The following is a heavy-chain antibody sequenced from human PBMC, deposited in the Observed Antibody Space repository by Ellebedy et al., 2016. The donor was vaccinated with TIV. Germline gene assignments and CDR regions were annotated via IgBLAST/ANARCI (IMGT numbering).Heavy chain of an antibody. CDR1: GFTFNIYW. CDR3: IREGLGGSFDI. D-gene: IGHD3-16*01. J-gene: IGHJ3*02. Sequence: PGGSLRLSRAASGFTFNIYWMHWVRQGPGKGLVWVSRLSSDGSSTWYADSVKGRFTFSRDNGQNTLYLQMNSLRAEDTAVYYCIREGLGGSFDIWGLGTLVTVSS. V-gene: IGHV3-74*01. CDR2: LSSDGSST.